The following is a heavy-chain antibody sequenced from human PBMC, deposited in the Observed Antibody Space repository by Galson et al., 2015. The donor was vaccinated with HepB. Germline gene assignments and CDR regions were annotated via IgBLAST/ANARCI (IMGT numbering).Heavy chain of an antibody. CDR1: GYTFTGYY. J-gene: IGHJ4*02. V-gene: IGHV1-2*02. CDR2: INPNSGDT. D-gene: IGHD2-2*01. Sequence: SVKVSCKASGYTFTGYYMHWVRQAPGQGLEWMGWINPNSGDTNSAQKFQGRVTLTRDTSISTTYMELSRLRFDDTAVYYCARARSRTLDIWGQGTLVTVSS. CDR3: ARARSRTLDI.